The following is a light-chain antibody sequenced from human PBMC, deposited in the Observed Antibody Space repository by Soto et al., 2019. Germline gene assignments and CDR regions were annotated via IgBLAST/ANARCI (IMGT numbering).Light chain of an antibody. J-gene: IGKJ5*01. Sequence: VMTQAPATLSVSPGERATLSCRASQTINNNVAWYQLKDGQVPRLVIYGASTRATDIPARFSGSGSGTEFTLTISYLQSEDFGVYYCQQYDKWPPITFGQGTRLEIK. CDR1: QTINNN. CDR2: GAS. V-gene: IGKV3-15*01. CDR3: QQYDKWPPIT.